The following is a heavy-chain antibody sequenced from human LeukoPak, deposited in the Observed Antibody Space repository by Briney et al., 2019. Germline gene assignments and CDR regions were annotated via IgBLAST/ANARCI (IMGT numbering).Heavy chain of an antibody. CDR3: ARDRGSGSYYPNWFDP. Sequence: SETLSLTCTVSGDSIRTSSSYWGWIRQPPGKGLEWIGSIYYTGNTYYNTSLKSRVIISVDTSKNQFSLKLNSVTAADTAVYYCARDRGSGSYYPNWFDPWGQGTLVTVSS. CDR1: GDSIRTSSSY. CDR2: IYYTGNT. D-gene: IGHD3-10*01. J-gene: IGHJ5*02. V-gene: IGHV4-39*02.